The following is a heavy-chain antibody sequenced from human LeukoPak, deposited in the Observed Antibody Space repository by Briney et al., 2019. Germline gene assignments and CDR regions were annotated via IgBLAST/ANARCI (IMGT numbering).Heavy chain of an antibody. CDR2: IYYSGIT. J-gene: IGHJ4*02. CDR1: AGSISLYNTYY. D-gene: IGHD3-10*01. CDR3: AKSDYYGASDY. Sequence: SETLSLTCTVSAGSISLYNTYYWTWIRQSPGKGLEWIGYIYYSGITSYNPSLKSRVTISVDTFRNQFSLKLTSVTAADTAIYYCAKSDYYGASDYWGQGTLVTVSS. V-gene: IGHV4-59*01.